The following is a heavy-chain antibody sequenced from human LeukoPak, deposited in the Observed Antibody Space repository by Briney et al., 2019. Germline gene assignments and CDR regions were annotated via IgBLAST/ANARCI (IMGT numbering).Heavy chain of an antibody. CDR2: ISGSGDNT. CDR1: GFSFSSYA. D-gene: IGHD6-19*01. CDR3: AKRSGYTTGWFFDF. V-gene: IGHV3-23*01. Sequence: GGSLRLSCAASGFSFSSYAKSWVRQAPGKGLEWVSSISGSGDNTYYAESVKGRFTISRDNSKNTLFLQMNSLRAEDTAVFYCAKRSGYTTGWFFDFWGQGTLVTVSS. J-gene: IGHJ4*02.